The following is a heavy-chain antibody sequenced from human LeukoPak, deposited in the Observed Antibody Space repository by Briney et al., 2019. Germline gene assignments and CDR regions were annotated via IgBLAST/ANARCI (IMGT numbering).Heavy chain of an antibody. D-gene: IGHD3-9*01. CDR1: GGSFSGYY. V-gene: IGHV4-34*01. CDR3: ARGSQYYDILTGSRSGDAFDI. J-gene: IGHJ3*02. CDR2: INHSGST. Sequence: SETLSLTCAVYGGSFSGYYWSWIRQPPGKGLEWIGEINHSGSTNYNPSLKSRVTISVDTSKNQFSLKLSSVTAADTAVYYCARGSQYYDILTGSRSGDAFDIWGQGTMVTVSP.